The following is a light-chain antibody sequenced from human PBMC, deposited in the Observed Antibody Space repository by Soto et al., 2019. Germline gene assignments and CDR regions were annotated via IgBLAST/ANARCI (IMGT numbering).Light chain of an antibody. CDR3: QQYKSYPYT. CDR2: KAS. CDR1: QSISSW. J-gene: IGKJ2*01. V-gene: IGKV1-5*03. Sequence: DIQMTQSPSTLSASVGDRVTITCRASQSISSWLAWYQQKPGKAPKLLIYKASSLESGVPSRFSGSGSGTEFTLTIISLQPADFATYYCQQYKSYPYTFGQGTKLEVK.